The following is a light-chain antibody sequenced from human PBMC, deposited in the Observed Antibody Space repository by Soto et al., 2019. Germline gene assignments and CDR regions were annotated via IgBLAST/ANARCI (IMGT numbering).Light chain of an antibody. CDR1: QSVYTT. J-gene: IGKJ4*01. Sequence: EIVMTQSPATLSVSPGERATLSCRASQSVYTTLAWYQQRPGQAPRLLIYSASTRATGIPARFSGSGSGTEFTLTISSLQSEDFAVYFCQQYNKWPLTFGRGTTVEIK. V-gene: IGKV3-15*01. CDR3: QQYNKWPLT. CDR2: SAS.